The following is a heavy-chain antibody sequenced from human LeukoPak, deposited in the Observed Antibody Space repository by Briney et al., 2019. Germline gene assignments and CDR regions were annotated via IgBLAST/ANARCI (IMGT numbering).Heavy chain of an antibody. CDR3: ARDRSIAARLGNWFDP. V-gene: IGHV1-2*02. J-gene: IGHJ5*02. Sequence: ASVKVSCKASGYTFTDYYMHWVRQAPGQGLEWMGWINPNSGGTNYVQKFQGRVTMTRDTSISTVYMELTRLRSDDTAVYYCARDRSIAARLGNWFDPWGQGTLVTVSS. CDR2: INPNSGGT. CDR1: GYTFTDYY. D-gene: IGHD6-6*01.